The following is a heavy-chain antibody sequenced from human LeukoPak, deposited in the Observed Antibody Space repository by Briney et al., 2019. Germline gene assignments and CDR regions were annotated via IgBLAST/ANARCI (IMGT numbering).Heavy chain of an antibody. J-gene: IGHJ3*02. V-gene: IGHV3-7*01. D-gene: IGHD3-10*01. CDR2: IKQDGREE. Sequence: GGSLRLSCAASGLTLSTHWMSWVRQAPGKGLEWVANIKQDGREEYYVDSVKGRFTISRDNAKNSLYLQMDSLRVEDTAVYYCTRDKVVRGVISDVFDIWGRGTMVTVSS. CDR1: GLTLSTHW. CDR3: TRDKVVRGVISDVFDI.